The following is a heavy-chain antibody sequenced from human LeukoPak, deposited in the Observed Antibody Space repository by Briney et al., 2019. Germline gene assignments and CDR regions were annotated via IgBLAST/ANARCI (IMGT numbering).Heavy chain of an antibody. V-gene: IGHV1-8*03. CDR3: ARRIAARRHDYFDY. CDR1: GYTFTSYD. D-gene: IGHD6-6*01. Sequence: ASVKVSCKASGYTFTSYDINWVRQATGQGLEWMGWMNPNSGNTGYAQKFQGRVTITRNTSISTAYMELSSLRSEDTAVYYCARRIAARRHDYFDYWGQGTLVTASS. J-gene: IGHJ4*02. CDR2: MNPNSGNT.